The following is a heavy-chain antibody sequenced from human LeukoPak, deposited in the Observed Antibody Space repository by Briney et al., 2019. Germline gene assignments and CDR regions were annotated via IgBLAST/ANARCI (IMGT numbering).Heavy chain of an antibody. CDR1: GFIFSSYA. D-gene: IGHD3-16*01. V-gene: IGHV3-23*01. Sequence: GGSLRLSCAASGFIFSSYAMSWVRQAPGKGLEWVSAISGSGGSTYYADSVKGRFTISRDNSKNTLYLQMNSLRAEDTAVYYCAKAKTYRGMGEGDYWGQGTLVTVSS. CDR2: ISGSGGST. J-gene: IGHJ4*02. CDR3: AKAKTYRGMGEGDY.